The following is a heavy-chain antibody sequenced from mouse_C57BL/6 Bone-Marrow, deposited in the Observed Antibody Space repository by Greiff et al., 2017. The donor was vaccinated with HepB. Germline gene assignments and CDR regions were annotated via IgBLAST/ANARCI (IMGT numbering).Heavy chain of an antibody. J-gene: IGHJ1*03. CDR3: ARSSSGSGNWYFDV. D-gene: IGHD3-2*02. CDR2: IDPSDSET. V-gene: IGHV1-52*01. Sequence: VKLQQPGAELVRPGSSVKLSCKASGYTFTSYWMHWVKQRPIQGLEWIGNIDPSDSETHYNQKFKDKATLTVDKSSSTAYMQLSSLTSEDSAVYYCARSSSGSGNWYFDVWGTGTTVTVSS. CDR1: GYTFTSYW.